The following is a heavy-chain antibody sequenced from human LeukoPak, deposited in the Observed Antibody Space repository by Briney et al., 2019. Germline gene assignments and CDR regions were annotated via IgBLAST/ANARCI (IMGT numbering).Heavy chain of an antibody. CDR1: GFTFDDYA. D-gene: IGHD6-13*01. CDR2: ISWNSGSI. J-gene: IGHJ4*02. V-gene: IGHV3-9*01. Sequence: GGSLRLSCAASGFTFDDYAMHWVRHAPGKGLEWVSGISWNSGSIGYADSVKGRFTISRDNAKNSLYLQMNSLRAEDTALYYCAKGRTYSSSWPDYWGQGTLVTVSS. CDR3: AKGRTYSSSWPDY.